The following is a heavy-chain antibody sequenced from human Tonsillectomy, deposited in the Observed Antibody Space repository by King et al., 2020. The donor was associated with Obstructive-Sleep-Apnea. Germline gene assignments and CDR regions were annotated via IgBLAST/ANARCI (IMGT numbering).Heavy chain of an antibody. CDR2: ISSTNTI. Sequence: VQLVESGGGSVQPGGSLSLRLSCAASGFTLSRYSMNWVRQAPGKGPEWISYISSTNTIYYAVSVKGRFTISRDNAKNSLYLQMNSLRAEDTAVYYCARGEDSSAYGEYNWFDPWGQGTLVTVSS. CDR1: GFTLSRYS. D-gene: IGHD3-22*01. J-gene: IGHJ5*02. V-gene: IGHV3-48*04. CDR3: ARGEDSSAYGEYNWFDP.